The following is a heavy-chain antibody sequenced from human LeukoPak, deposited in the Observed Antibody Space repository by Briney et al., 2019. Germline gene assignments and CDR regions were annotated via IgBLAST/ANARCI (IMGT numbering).Heavy chain of an antibody. CDR1: GYTFTGYY. V-gene: IGHV1-2*02. D-gene: IGHD3-10*01. CDR3: ATGDYHASGSFSPRPSDY. CDR2: INPNSGGT. Sequence: ASVKVSCKASGYTFTGYYMHWVRQAPGQRLEWMGWINPNSGGTNYAQKFQGRVTMTRDTSISTAYMELSRLKSDDTAVYYCATGDYHASGSFSPRPSDYWGQGTLVTVSS. J-gene: IGHJ4*02.